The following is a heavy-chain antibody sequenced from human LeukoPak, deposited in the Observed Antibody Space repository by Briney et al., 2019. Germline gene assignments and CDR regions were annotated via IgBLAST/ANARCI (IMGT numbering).Heavy chain of an antibody. CDR1: GFTFSSYA. CDR3: AKDEVPNSSSSAWFDP. CDR2: ISGSGGST. J-gene: IGHJ5*02. V-gene: IGHV3-23*01. D-gene: IGHD6-6*01. Sequence: GGSLRLSCAASGFTFSSYAMSWVRQAPGKGLEWVSAISGSGGSTYYADSVKGRFTISRDNSKNTLYLQMNSLRAEDTAVYYCAKDEVPNSSSSAWFDPWGQGTLVTVSS.